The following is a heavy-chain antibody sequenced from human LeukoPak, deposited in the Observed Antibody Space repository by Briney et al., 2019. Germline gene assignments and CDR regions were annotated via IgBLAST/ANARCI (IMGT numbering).Heavy chain of an antibody. CDR3: ARGKDGDYDSSGFVYFDY. Sequence: SVKVSCKASGGTFSSYAISWVRQAPGQGLEWMGGIIPIFGTANYAQKFQGRVTITADESTSTAYMELSSLRSEDTAVYYCARGKDGDYDSSGFVYFDYWGQGTLVTVSS. CDR1: GGTFSSYA. CDR2: IIPIFGTA. J-gene: IGHJ4*02. V-gene: IGHV1-69*13. D-gene: IGHD3-22*01.